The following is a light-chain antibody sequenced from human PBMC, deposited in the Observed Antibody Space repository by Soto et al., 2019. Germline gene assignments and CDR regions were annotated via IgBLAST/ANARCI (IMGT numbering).Light chain of an antibody. CDR1: SSNIGSNT. Sequence: QSVLTQPPSASGTPGQRVTISCSGSSSNIGSNTVNWYQRLPGTAPKLLIYSDNQRPSGVPDRFSGSKSGTSASLAISGLQSGDEADYYCAAWDDSLNGHVVFGGGTKVTVL. V-gene: IGLV1-44*01. CDR3: AAWDDSLNGHVV. J-gene: IGLJ2*01. CDR2: SDN.